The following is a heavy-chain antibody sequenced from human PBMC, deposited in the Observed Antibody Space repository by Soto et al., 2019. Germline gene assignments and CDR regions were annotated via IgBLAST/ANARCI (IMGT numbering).Heavy chain of an antibody. CDR2: ISSSGSTI. CDR1: GFTFSSYE. Sequence: EVQLVESGGGLVQPGGSLRLSCAASGFTFSSYEMNWVRQAPGKGLEWVAYISSSGSTIYYADSVKGRFTISRDNAKNALYLQMTSLRAEDTAFYYCARDQSGPFDYWGQGTLVTVSS. D-gene: IGHD6-25*01. V-gene: IGHV3-48*03. CDR3: ARDQSGPFDY. J-gene: IGHJ4*02.